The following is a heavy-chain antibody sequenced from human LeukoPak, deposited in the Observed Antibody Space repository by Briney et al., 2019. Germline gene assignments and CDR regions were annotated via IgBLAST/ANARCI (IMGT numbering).Heavy chain of an antibody. CDR2: IYYSGST. V-gene: IGHV4-59*01. Sequence: SEPLPLTCTVSGGSISSYYWSWIRQPPGKGLEWIGYIYYSGSTNYNPSLKSRVTISVDTSKNQFSLKLSSVTAADTAVYYCANSFSGDGYNQPLYYWGQGTLVTVSS. D-gene: IGHD5-24*01. CDR1: GGSISSYY. CDR3: ANSFSGDGYNQPLYY. J-gene: IGHJ4*02.